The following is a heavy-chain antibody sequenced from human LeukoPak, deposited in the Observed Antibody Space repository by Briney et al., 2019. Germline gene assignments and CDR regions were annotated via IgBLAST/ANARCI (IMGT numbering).Heavy chain of an antibody. J-gene: IGHJ4*02. CDR2: TYYRSKWFN. V-gene: IGHV6-1*01. Sequence: SQTLSLTCAISGDSVSSNIAAWHWIRQSPSRGLEWLGRTYYRSKWFNDYALSVRSRITINSDTPHNQFSLHLNSLTPEDTAVYYCTRAGETGYVDYWGQGIPVTISS. CDR3: TRAGETGYVDY. D-gene: IGHD3-9*01. CDR1: GDSVSSNIAA.